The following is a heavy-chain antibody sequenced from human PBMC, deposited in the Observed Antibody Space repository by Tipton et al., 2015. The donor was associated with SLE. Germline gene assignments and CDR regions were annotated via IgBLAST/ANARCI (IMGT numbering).Heavy chain of an antibody. Sequence: TLSLTCTVSGGSISRGGYIWGWIRQPPGKGLEWIGYIYYSGNTYFNPSLKSRATISVDTSKNQFSLNLSSVTAADTALYYCARRNYYYGLDVWGQGTTVTVSS. CDR3: ARRNYYYGLDV. J-gene: IGHJ6*02. CDR2: IYYSGNT. CDR1: GGSISRGGYI. V-gene: IGHV4-30-4*07.